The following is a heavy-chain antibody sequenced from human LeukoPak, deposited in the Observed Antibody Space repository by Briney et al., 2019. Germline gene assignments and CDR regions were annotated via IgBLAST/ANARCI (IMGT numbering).Heavy chain of an antibody. D-gene: IGHD4-23*01. J-gene: IGHJ4*02. Sequence: SETLSLTCTVSGGSISSYYWSWLRQPPDKGLEWIGYILYSGTTKYNPSLKSRVTISIDTSKNQFSMRLRSVTAADTAVYYRARHGPDYGGNFDFWGQGTLVTVS. CDR3: ARHGPDYGGNFDF. CDR2: ILYSGTT. V-gene: IGHV4-59*08. CDR1: GGSISSYY.